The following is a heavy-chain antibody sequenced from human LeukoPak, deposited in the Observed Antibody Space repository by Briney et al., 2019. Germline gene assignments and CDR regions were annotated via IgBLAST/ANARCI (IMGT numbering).Heavy chain of an antibody. CDR1: GGSISSSSYY. Sequence: SETLSLTCTVSGGSISSSSYYWGWIRQPPGKGLEWIGSIYYSGSTYYNPSLKSRVTISVDTSKNQFSLKLSSVTAADTAVYYCARVGVVGATLIDYWGQGTLVTVYS. CDR3: ARVGVVGATLIDY. J-gene: IGHJ4*02. V-gene: IGHV4-39*07. CDR2: IYYSGST. D-gene: IGHD1-26*01.